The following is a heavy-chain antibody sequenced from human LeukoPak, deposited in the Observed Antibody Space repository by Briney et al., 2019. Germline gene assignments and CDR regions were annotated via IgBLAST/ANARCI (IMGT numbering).Heavy chain of an antibody. CDR1: GFTFSSSW. D-gene: IGHD3-3*01. CDR3: ARQISSFGVITYYFDY. Sequence: GGSLRLSCAASGFTFSSSWMSWVRQAPGKGLERVANIKQDGSEKYYVDSVRGRFTISRDNAKNSLYLQMNSLRAEDTAVYYCARQISSFGVITYYFDYWGQGTLVIVSS. J-gene: IGHJ4*02. CDR2: IKQDGSEK. V-gene: IGHV3-7*01.